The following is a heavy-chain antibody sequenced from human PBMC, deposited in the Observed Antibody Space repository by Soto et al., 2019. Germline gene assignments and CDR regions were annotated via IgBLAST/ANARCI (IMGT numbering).Heavy chain of an antibody. CDR1: GFTVSNNH. V-gene: IGHV3-53*01. Sequence: VQLVESGGGLIQPGGSLRLSCAASGFTVSNNHMTWVRQAAGKGLELVSFVHGGGSTSYADSVKGRFTISRDNSKKTLYRQMDSLRAEERAIYSCAGRLTTAASLDYWGRGTLVPVSS. CDR3: AGRLTTAASLDY. CDR2: VHGGGST. D-gene: IGHD3-16*01. J-gene: IGHJ4*02.